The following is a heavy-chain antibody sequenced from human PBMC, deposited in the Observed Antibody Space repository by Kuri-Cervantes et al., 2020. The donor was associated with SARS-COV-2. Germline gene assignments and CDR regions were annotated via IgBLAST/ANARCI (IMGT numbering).Heavy chain of an antibody. V-gene: IGHV3-48*01. CDR3: ARDDPWESVTMIVIDRGRPGAFDI. Sequence: GGSLRLSCAASGFIFSRYSMNWVRQAPGKGLEWVSYISSSSSTIYYADSVKGRFTISRDNAKNSLYLQMNSLRAEDTAVYYCARDDPWESVTMIVIDRGRPGAFDIWGQGTMVTVSS. CDR1: GFIFSRYS. D-gene: IGHD3-22*01. CDR2: ISSSSSTI. J-gene: IGHJ3*02.